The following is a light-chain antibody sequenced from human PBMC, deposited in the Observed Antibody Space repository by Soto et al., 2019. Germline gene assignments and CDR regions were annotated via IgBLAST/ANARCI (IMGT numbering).Light chain of an antibody. CDR2: KAS. CDR1: QSIGNW. J-gene: IGKJ2*01. Sequence: DIQMTQSPSTLSASIGERVTMTCRASQSIGNWLAWHQQRPGKAPKLLIYKASNLETGVPSRFSGSGSGTEFTLTISSLQPDDFATYYCHQYSSYSAYTFGQGTKVEIK. CDR3: HQYSSYSAYT. V-gene: IGKV1-5*03.